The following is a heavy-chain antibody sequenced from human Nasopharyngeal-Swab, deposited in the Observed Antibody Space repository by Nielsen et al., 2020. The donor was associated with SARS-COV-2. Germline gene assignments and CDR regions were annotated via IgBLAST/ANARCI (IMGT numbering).Heavy chain of an antibody. CDR3: ARDHIWNSLKGAFDI. Sequence: GESLKISCAASGFTFRSYSMNWVRQAPGKGLEWVSSISSSSSYIYYADSVKGRFTISRDNAKNSLYLQMNGLRAEDTAVYYCARDHIWNSLKGAFDIWGQGTMVTVSS. CDR2: ISSSSSYI. CDR1: GFTFRSYS. D-gene: IGHD1/OR15-1a*01. J-gene: IGHJ3*02. V-gene: IGHV3-21*01.